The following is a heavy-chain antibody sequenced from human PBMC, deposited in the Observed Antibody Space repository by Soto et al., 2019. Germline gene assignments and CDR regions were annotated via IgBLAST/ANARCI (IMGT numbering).Heavy chain of an antibody. CDR3: ARGPGGPDGPGDY. V-gene: IGHV1-3*01. CDR2: INAGNGNT. J-gene: IGHJ4*02. CDR1: GYTFTSYA. D-gene: IGHD2-15*01. Sequence: QVHLVQSGAEVKKPGASAKVSCKASGYTFTSYAMHWVRQAPGQRLEWMGWINAGNGNTKYSQKFQGRVTITRDTSASTAYMELSSLRSEDTAVYYCARGPGGPDGPGDYWGQGTLVTVSS.